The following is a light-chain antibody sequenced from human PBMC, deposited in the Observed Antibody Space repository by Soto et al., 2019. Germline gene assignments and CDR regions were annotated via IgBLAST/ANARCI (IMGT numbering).Light chain of an antibody. Sequence: AIRVTQSPSSLSASPGDRVTITCRASQGISSYLAWYQQKPGKAPKLLIYAASTLQSGVPSRFSGSGSGTDFTLTISCLQSEDFATYYCQQYYSYPYPFGQGTRLEI. V-gene: IGKV1-8*01. CDR3: QQYYSYPYP. CDR1: QGISSY. CDR2: AAS. J-gene: IGKJ5*01.